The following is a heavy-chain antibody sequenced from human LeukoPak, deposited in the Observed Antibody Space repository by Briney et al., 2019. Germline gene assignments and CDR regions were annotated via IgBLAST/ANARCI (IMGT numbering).Heavy chain of an antibody. CDR3: ARSSGTTYYYYYYMDV. CDR2: ISAYNGNT. V-gene: IGHV1-18*01. J-gene: IGHJ6*03. CDR1: GYTFTSYG. D-gene: IGHD1/OR15-1a*01. Sequence: GGSVNVSCKASGYTFTSYGISWVRQAPGQGLEWMGWISAYNGNTNYAQKLQGRVTMTTDTSTSTAYMELRSLRSDDTAVYYCARSSGTTYYYYYYMDVWGKGTTVTVSS.